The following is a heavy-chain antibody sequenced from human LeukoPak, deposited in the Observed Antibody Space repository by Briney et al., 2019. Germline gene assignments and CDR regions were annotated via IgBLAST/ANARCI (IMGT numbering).Heavy chain of an antibody. CDR3: AIHSRSAYTGYENAFDI. CDR1: GDYISSSSYC. CDR2: IYNSANT. J-gene: IGHJ3*02. D-gene: IGHD5-12*01. Sequence: PSETLSLTCTVSGDYISSSSYCWDWIRQPPGKGLEWIGNIYNSANTHYNPYLKTRITMSVDTSKILFSLKLNSVSAADTGIYYCAIHSRSAYTGYENAFDIWGQGTMVTVSS. V-gene: IGHV4-39*01.